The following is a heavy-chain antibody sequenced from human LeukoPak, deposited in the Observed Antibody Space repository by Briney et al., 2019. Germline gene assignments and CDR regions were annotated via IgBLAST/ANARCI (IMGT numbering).Heavy chain of an antibody. Sequence: ASVKVSCKASGYTFTGYYMHWVRQAPGQGLEWMGWINPNTGATNYAQKFQGRVTMTKDTSISTAYMELSRLRSDDTAVYYCVTLLSNAAFDYWGQGTLVTVSS. CDR1: GYTFTGYY. V-gene: IGHV1-2*02. CDR2: INPNTGAT. CDR3: VTLLSNAAFDY. D-gene: IGHD6-25*01. J-gene: IGHJ4*02.